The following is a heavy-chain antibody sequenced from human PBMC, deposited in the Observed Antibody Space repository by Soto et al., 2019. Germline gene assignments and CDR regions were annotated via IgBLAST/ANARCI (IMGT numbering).Heavy chain of an antibody. J-gene: IGHJ6*02. CDR2: ISSSSSNI. D-gene: IGHD6-25*01. CDR3: ARDHVVYSSVYYYYYGMDV. CDR1: GFTFSSYS. V-gene: IGHV3-21*01. Sequence: EVQLVESGGGLVQPGGSLRLSCAASGFTFSSYSMNWVRQAPGKGLEWVSSISSSSSNIYYADSVKGRFTISRDNTKNSLYLQMNSLRAEDTAVYYCARDHVVYSSVYYYYYGMDVWGQGTTVTVSS.